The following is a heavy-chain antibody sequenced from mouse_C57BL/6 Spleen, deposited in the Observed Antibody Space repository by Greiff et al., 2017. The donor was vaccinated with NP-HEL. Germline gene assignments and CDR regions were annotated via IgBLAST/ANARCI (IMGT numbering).Heavy chain of an antibody. D-gene: IGHD2-4*01. Sequence: VQLHQPGAELVRPGSSVKLSCKASGYTFTSYWMHWVKQRPIQGLEWIGNIDPSDSETHYNQKFKDKATLTVDKSSSTAYMQLSSLTSEDSAVYYCARGPLYDYGGYWGQGTTLTVSS. CDR2: IDPSDSET. CDR1: GYTFTSYW. J-gene: IGHJ2*01. V-gene: IGHV1-52*01. CDR3: ARGPLYDYGGY.